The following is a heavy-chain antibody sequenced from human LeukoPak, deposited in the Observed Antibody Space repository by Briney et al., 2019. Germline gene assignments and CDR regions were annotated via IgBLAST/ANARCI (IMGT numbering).Heavy chain of an antibody. D-gene: IGHD2-2*01. CDR3: AHSPLGYCSSTSRTYYYYFDY. Sequence: SGPTLVNPTQPLTLTCTFSGFSLSTSGVGVGWIRQPPGKALEWLALIYWDDDKRYSPSLKSRLTITKDTSKNQVVLTMTNMDPVDTATYYCAHSPLGYCSSTSRTYYYYFDYWGQGTLVTVSS. CDR1: GFSLSTSGVG. J-gene: IGHJ4*02. CDR2: IYWDDDK. V-gene: IGHV2-5*02.